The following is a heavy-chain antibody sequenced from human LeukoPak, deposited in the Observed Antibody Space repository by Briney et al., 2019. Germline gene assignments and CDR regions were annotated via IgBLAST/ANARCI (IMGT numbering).Heavy chain of an antibody. Sequence: SETLSLTCAVSGGSISSSNWWSWVRQPPGKGLEWIGEIYHSGSTNYNPSLKSRVTISVDKSKNQFSLKLSSVTAADTAVYYCARTEFYGDYPFFDYWGQGTLVTVSS. CDR2: IYHSGST. V-gene: IGHV4-4*02. D-gene: IGHD4-17*01. J-gene: IGHJ4*02. CDR3: ARTEFYGDYPFFDY. CDR1: GGSISSSNW.